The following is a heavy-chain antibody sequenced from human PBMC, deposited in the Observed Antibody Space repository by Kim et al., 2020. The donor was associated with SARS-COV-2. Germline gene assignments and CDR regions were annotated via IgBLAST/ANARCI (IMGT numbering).Heavy chain of an antibody. CDR2: INPNSGGT. J-gene: IGHJ4*02. Sequence: ASVKVSCKASGYTFTGYYMHWVRQAPGQGLEWMGRINPNSGGTNYAQKFQGRVTMTRDTSISTAYMELSRLRSDDTAVYYCARDIAPYYYGSGSYNGFPFDYWGQGTLVTVSS. V-gene: IGHV1-2*06. D-gene: IGHD3-10*01. CDR3: ARDIAPYYYGSGSYNGFPFDY. CDR1: GYTFTGYY.